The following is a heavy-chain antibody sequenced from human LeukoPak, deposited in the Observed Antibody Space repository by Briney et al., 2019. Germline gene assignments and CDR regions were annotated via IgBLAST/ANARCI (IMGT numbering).Heavy chain of an antibody. CDR3: AGTVRGDYYYYGMDV. D-gene: IGHD3-10*01. V-gene: IGHV3-30*03. J-gene: IGHJ6*02. CDR1: GFTFISYG. Sequence: TGGSLRLSCAASGFTFISYGIHWVRQAPGKGLEWVAVVSKDGSDKKYADSVKGRFIISRDNSKNTLYLQMNSLRDEDTAVYYCAGTVRGDYYYYGMDVWGQGTTVTVSS. CDR2: VSKDGSDK.